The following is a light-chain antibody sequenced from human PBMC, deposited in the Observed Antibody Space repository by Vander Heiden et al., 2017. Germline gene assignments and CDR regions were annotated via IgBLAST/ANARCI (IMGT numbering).Light chain of an antibody. J-gene: IGLJ3*02. CDR3: QAWDSSTAT. CDR1: KLVDKY. Sequence: SYELTQQPSVSVSPGQTASITCSGNKLVDKYACWYQQKPGQSPVLVIYQDSKRPSGIPERFSGSNSGNTATLTISGTQAMDEADYYCQAWDSSTATFGGGTKLTVL. CDR2: QDS. V-gene: IGLV3-1*01.